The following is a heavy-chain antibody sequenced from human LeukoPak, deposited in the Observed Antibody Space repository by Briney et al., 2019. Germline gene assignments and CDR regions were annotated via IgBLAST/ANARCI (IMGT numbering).Heavy chain of an antibody. J-gene: IGHJ4*02. CDR2: IYYSGST. V-gene: IGHV4-59*01. CDR3: ARAVPEGYCSSTSCRYFDY. CDR1: GGSISSYY. D-gene: IGHD2-2*01. Sequence: PSETLSLTCTVSGGSISSYYGSWIRQPPGKGLEWIGYIYYSGSTNYNPSLKSRVTISVDTSKNQFSLKLSSVTAADTAVYYCARAVPEGYCSSTSCRYFDYWGQGTLVTVSS.